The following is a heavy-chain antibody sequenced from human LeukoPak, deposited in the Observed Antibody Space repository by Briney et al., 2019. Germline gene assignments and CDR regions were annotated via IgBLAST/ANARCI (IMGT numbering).Heavy chain of an antibody. CDR3: ARGSSYYYDMAWFDP. D-gene: IGHD3-22*01. J-gene: IGHJ5*02. Sequence: ASVKVSCKASGYTFTSYDINWVRQDTGQGLEWMGWMNPNSGNTGYAQKFQGRVTMTMNTSISTAYMELSSLRSEDTAVYYCARGSSYYYDMAWFDPWGQGTLVTVSS. CDR2: MNPNSGNT. CDR1: GYTFTSYD. V-gene: IGHV1-8*01.